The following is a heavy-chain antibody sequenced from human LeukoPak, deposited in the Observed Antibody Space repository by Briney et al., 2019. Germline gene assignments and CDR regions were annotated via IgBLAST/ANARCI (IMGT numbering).Heavy chain of an antibody. J-gene: IGHJ4*02. Sequence: ASVKDSCKASGYSFTTFSIAWVRQAPGQDLEWMGWINANSGKTQYAQKFHDRVTMTTDTSTNTAYMELRGLKSDDTAMYYCSRDSTFGAVVDFMYWGEGTLVTVSS. CDR2: INANSGKT. D-gene: IGHD3-16*02. CDR1: GYSFTTFS. CDR3: SRDSTFGAVVDFMY. V-gene: IGHV1-18*01.